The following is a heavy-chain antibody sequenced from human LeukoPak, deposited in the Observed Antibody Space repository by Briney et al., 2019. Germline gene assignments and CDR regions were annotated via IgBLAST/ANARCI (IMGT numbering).Heavy chain of an antibody. CDR1: GFTFSSYA. CDR3: ARDHYFYYMDA. V-gene: IGHV3-23*01. J-gene: IGHJ6*03. Sequence: GGSLRLSCAASGFTFSSYAMSWVRQAPGKGLEWVSAISSSGGSTYYADSVKGRFTISRDNSKNTLYLQMNSLRAEDTAVYYCARDHYFYYMDAWGKGTTVTVSS. CDR2: ISSSGGST.